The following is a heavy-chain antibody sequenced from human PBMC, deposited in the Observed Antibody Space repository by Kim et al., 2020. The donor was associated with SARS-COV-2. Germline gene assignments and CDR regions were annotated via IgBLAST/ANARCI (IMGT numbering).Heavy chain of an antibody. J-gene: IGHJ6*02. CDR3: AKSLRYGMDV. CDR2: NK. Sequence: NKYYADSVKGRFTNSRDKSKNTLYRQMNSLRAEDTAVYYCAKSLRYGMDVWGQGTTVTVSS. V-gene: IGHV3-30*02. D-gene: IGHD3-16*01.